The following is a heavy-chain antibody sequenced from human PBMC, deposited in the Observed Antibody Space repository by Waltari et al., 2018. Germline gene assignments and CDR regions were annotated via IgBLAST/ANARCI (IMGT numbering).Heavy chain of an antibody. D-gene: IGHD1-26*01. CDR3: ARDGVGALAGTSD. CDR1: GGSFSGYY. Sequence: QVQLQQWGAGLLKPSETLSLTWAVYGGSFSGYYWSWTRQPPGKGLEWIGEINHSGSTNYNPSLKSRVTISVDTSKNQFSLKLSSVTAADTAVYYCARDGVGALAGTSDWGQGTLVTVSS. J-gene: IGHJ4*02. V-gene: IGHV4-34*01. CDR2: INHSGST.